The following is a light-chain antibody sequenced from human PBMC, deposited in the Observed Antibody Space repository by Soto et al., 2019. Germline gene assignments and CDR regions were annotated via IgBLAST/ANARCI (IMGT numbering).Light chain of an antibody. V-gene: IGLV2-14*01. J-gene: IGLJ3*02. CDR2: EVN. CDR3: SSYTTSSTLV. CDR1: RSDVGGYNY. Sequence: QSALTQPASVSGSPGQAITISCTGTRSDVGGYNYVSLYQHHPGKAPKLIIYEVNNRPSGVSNRFSGSKSGNTASLTISGLHAEDEAAYYCSSYTTSSTLVFGGGTKLTV.